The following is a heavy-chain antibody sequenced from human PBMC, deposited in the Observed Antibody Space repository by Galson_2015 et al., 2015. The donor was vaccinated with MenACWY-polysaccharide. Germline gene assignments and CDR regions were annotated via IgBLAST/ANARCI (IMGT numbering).Heavy chain of an antibody. V-gene: IGHV3-23*01. Sequence: SLRLSCAASGFTFSTYGMGWVRQAPGEGLEWVSTLDGSGTNTYYADSVRGRFTLSRDTSKNTVYLEINSLRPEDTAVFYCVKDWTKLPGEFFDWLPSTHFDKWGQGAPVTVSS. CDR1: GFTFSTYG. J-gene: IGHJ1*01. CDR2: LDGSGTNT. CDR3: VKDWTKLPGEFFDWLPSTHFDK. D-gene: IGHD3/OR15-3a*01.